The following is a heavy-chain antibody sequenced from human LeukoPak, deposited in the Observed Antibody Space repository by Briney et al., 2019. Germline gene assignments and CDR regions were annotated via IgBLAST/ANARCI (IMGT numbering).Heavy chain of an antibody. CDR1: GFTFSSYG. V-gene: IGHV3-30*02. CDR2: IRYDGSNQ. CDR3: AKAISGGSDSMDF. D-gene: IGHD4-23*01. Sequence: GGSLRLSCAASGFTFSSYGMHWVRQAPGKGLEWVAFIRYDGSNQYYGDSVKGRFTISRDNSKNTLYVQMNSLSAEDTAVHYCAKAISGGSDSMDFWGKGATVTVSS. J-gene: IGHJ6*03.